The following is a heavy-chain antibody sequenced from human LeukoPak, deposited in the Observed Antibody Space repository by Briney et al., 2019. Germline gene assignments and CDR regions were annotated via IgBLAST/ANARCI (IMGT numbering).Heavy chain of an antibody. CDR1: GGSISSYY. D-gene: IGHD3-22*01. CDR2: IYYSGST. CDR3: ARVYYDSSGDAFDI. J-gene: IGHJ3*02. Sequence: SETLSLTCTVSGGSISSYYWSWIRQPPGKGLEWIGYIYYSGSTNYNPPLKSRVTISVDTSKNQFSLKLSSVTAADTAVYYCARVYYDSSGDAFDIWGQGTMVTVSS. V-gene: IGHV4-59*01.